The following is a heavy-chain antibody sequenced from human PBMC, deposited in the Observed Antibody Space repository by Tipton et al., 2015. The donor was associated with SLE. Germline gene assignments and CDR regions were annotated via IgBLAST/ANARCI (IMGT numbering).Heavy chain of an antibody. CDR1: GGSFSGYY. Sequence: LRLSCVVYGGSFSGYYWSWIRQPPGKGLEWVGELNHGGSTYYTPSLKSRVTISVDTSKNQFSLKLTSVTAADTAVYYCARGGVGGYDYFDFWGQGTLVTVSS. J-gene: IGHJ4*02. CDR3: ARGGVGGYDYFDF. V-gene: IGHV4-34*09. CDR2: LNHGGST. D-gene: IGHD5-12*01.